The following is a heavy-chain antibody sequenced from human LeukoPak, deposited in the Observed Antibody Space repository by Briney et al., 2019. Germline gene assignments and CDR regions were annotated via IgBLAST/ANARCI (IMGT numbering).Heavy chain of an antibody. J-gene: IGHJ4*02. V-gene: IGHV3-23*01. CDR1: GFTFSSCA. CDR2: ISNNGGYT. Sequence: GGSLRLSCAASGFTFSSCAMSWVRQAPGKGLEWVSAISNNGGYTYYADSVQGRFTISRDNSKSTLCLQMNSLRAEDTAVYYCAKQLGYCSDGSCYFPYWGQGPLVTVSS. CDR3: AKQLGYCSDGSCYFPY. D-gene: IGHD2-15*01.